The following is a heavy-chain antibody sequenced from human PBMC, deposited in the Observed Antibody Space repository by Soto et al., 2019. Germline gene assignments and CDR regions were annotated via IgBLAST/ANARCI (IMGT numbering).Heavy chain of an antibody. CDR3: AIEVPCPYYFYGMDV. CDR1: GYTFSMSG. V-gene: IGHV1-18*01. Sequence: ASVKVSCKSSGYTFSMSGISWVRQAPGQGLEWMGWISGYNGKTNYEQKFKDRVTMTTDTSTNMAYMELRSLRSDDTAVYYCAIEVPCPYYFYGMDVWGQGTTVTVSS. CDR2: ISGYNGKT. J-gene: IGHJ6*02. D-gene: IGHD1-1*01.